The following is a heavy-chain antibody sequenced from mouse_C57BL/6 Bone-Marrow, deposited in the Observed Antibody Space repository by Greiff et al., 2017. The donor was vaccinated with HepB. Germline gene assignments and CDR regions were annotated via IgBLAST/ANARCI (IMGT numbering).Heavy chain of an antibody. D-gene: IGHD2-4*01. CDR2: INSDGGST. V-gene: IGHV5-2*01. Sequence: EVNLVESGGGLVQPGESLKLSCESNEYEFPSHDMSWVRKTPEKRLELVAAINSDGGSTYYPDTMERRFIISRDNTKKTLYLQMSSLRSEDTALYYCARHVYYDYGPHWYFDVWGTGTTVTVSS. CDR1: EYEFPSHD. CDR3: ARHVYYDYGPHWYFDV. J-gene: IGHJ1*03.